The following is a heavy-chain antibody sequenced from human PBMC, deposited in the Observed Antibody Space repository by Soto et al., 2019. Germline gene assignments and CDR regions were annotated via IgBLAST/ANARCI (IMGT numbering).Heavy chain of an antibody. CDR3: AKDQGDS. Sequence: VGSLRLSCAASGFTFSSYGMHWVRQAPGKGLEWVAVISYDGSNKYYADSVKGRFTISRDNSKNTLYLQMNSLRAGDTAVYYCAKDQGDSWGQGTLVTVSS. J-gene: IGHJ4*02. V-gene: IGHV3-30*18. CDR2: ISYDGSNK. D-gene: IGHD3-10*01. CDR1: GFTFSSYG.